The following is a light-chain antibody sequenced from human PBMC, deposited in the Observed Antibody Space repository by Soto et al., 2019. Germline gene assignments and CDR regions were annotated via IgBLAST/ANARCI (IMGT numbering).Light chain of an antibody. J-gene: IGLJ1*01. CDR1: SSDVGGYNY. Sequence: LTQPPSASGSPGQSVTISCTGTSSDVGGYNYASWYQQHPGKAPKLMIYEVSKWPSGVPDRFSGSKSGNTASLTVSGLQAEDEADYYCSSYAGSNNLVFGTGTKVTVL. CDR2: EVS. CDR3: SSYAGSNNLV. V-gene: IGLV2-8*01.